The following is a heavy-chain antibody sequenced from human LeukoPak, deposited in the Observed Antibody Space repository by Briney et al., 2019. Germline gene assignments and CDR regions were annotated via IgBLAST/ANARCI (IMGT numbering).Heavy chain of an antibody. CDR2: IFYSGST. J-gene: IGHJ6*03. V-gene: IGHV4-61*08. CDR1: GGSIGSGGHY. Sequence: MPSETLSLTCTVSGGSIGSGGHYWSWIRQSPGKGLEWIGYIFYSGSTNYNPSLKSRVTISVDTSKNQFSLKLSSVTAADTAVYYCARDDSSSSRFYYYMDVWGKETTVTVSS. D-gene: IGHD6-6*01. CDR3: ARDDSSSSRFYYYMDV.